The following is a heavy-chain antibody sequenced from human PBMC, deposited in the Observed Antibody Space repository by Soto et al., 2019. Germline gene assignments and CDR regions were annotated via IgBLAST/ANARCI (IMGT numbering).Heavy chain of an antibody. D-gene: IGHD3-3*01. Sequence: ASVKVSCKASGYTFTSYAMHWVRQAPGQRLEWMGWINAGNGNTKYSQKFQGRVTITRDTSASTAYMELSSLRSEDTAVYYCARDLYYDFWSGPTYYFDYWGQGTLVTVSS. CDR1: GYTFTSYA. CDR2: INAGNGNT. V-gene: IGHV1-3*01. CDR3: ARDLYYDFWSGPTYYFDY. J-gene: IGHJ4*02.